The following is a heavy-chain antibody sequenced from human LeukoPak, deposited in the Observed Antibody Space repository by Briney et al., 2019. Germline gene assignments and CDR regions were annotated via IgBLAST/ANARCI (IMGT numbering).Heavy chain of an antibody. V-gene: IGHV1-8*03. CDR3: ARAGVGATSDFDY. D-gene: IGHD1-26*01. J-gene: IGHJ4*02. CDR1: GYTFTSYE. Sequence: GASVKVSCKASGYTFTSYEIKWVRQATGQGLEWMGWMNPNSGNTGYAQKCQGRVTITRNTSISTAYMELSRLRSDDTAVYYCARAGVGATSDFDYWGQGTLVTVSS. CDR2: MNPNSGNT.